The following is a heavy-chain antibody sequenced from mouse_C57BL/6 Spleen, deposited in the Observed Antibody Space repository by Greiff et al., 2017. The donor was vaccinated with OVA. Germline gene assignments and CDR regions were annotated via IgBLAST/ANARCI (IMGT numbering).Heavy chain of an antibody. CDR3: ARDYYGSSYVAWFAY. CDR1: GYSFTDYN. V-gene: IGHV1-39*01. D-gene: IGHD1-1*01. J-gene: IGHJ3*01. Sequence: VQLKQSGPELVKPGASVKISCKASGYSFTDYNMNWVKQSNGKSLEWIGVINPNYGTTSYNQKFKGKATLTVDQSSSTAYMQLNSLTSEDSAVYYCARDYYGSSYVAWFAYWGQGTLVTVSA. CDR2: INPNYGTT.